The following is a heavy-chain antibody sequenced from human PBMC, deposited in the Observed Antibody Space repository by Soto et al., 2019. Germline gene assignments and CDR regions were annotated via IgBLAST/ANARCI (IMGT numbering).Heavy chain of an antibody. CDR2: ISSSSSYI. Sequence: GGSLRLSCAASGFTFSSYSMNWVRQAPGKGLEWVSSISSSSSYIYYADSVKGRFTISRDNAKNSLYLQMNSLRAEDTAVYYCAKPLGKTEYYFDYWGQGTLVTVS. D-gene: IGHD3-16*01. J-gene: IGHJ4*02. CDR3: AKPLGKTEYYFDY. CDR1: GFTFSSYS. V-gene: IGHV3-21*01.